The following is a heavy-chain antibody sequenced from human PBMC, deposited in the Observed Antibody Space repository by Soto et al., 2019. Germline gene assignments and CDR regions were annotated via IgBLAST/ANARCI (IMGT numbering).Heavy chain of an antibody. Sequence: SETLSLTCTVSGGSISSYYWSWIRQPPGKGLEWIGYIYYSGSTNYNPSLKSRVTISVDTFKNQFSLKLSSVTAADTAVYYCATASDTVTTNFDYWGQGTLVTVSS. CDR2: IYYSGST. V-gene: IGHV4-59*08. CDR3: ATASDTVTTNFDY. D-gene: IGHD4-17*01. J-gene: IGHJ4*02. CDR1: GGSISSYY.